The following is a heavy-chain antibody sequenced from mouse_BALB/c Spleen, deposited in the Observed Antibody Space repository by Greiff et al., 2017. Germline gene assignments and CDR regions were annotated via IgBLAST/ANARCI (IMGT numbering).Heavy chain of an antibody. D-gene: IGHD1-2*01. Sequence: EVKLMESGPSLVKPSQTLSLTCSVTGDSITSGYWNWFRKFPGNKLEYMGYISYSGSTYYNPSLKSRISITRDTSKNQYYLQLNSVTTEDTATYYCARFSLLRLLGYFDGWGAGTTVTVSS. CDR1: GDSITSGY. J-gene: IGHJ1*01. CDR2: ISYSGST. CDR3: ARFSLLRLLGYFDG. V-gene: IGHV3-8*02.